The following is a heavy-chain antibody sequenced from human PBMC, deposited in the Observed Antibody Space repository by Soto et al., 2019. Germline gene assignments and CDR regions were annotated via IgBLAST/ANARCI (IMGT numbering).Heavy chain of an antibody. V-gene: IGHV4-31*03. CDR3: ARVPPEGVGGMDV. CDR2: IYHTGST. D-gene: IGHD3-16*01. CDR1: GDSISSGGYY. Sequence: SETLSLTCTVSGDSISSGGYYWSWIRQQPGKGLEWIGYIYHTGSTYYNPSLRSRVTISVDTSKNQVSLKLTSVTAADTAVYYCARVPPEGVGGMDVWGQGTTVTV. J-gene: IGHJ6*02.